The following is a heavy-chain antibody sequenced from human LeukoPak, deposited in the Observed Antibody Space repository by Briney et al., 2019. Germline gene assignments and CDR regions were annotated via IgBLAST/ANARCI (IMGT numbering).Heavy chain of an antibody. Sequence: GGSLRLSCAPSLYSFSRDWMISVGQAPGKGLEWVANIKQDGSAKLYVDSVKGRFTISRDNAKISLHLQMKRRRADDTSVYYCARDRSGYPDNYYYGMDVWGQGTTVTVSS. J-gene: IGHJ6*02. D-gene: IGHD6-13*01. CDR2: IKQDGSAK. CDR1: LYSFSRDW. CDR3: ARDRSGYPDNYYYGMDV. V-gene: IGHV3-7*04.